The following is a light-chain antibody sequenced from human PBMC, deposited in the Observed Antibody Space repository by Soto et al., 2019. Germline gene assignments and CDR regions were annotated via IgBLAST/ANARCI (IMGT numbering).Light chain of an antibody. CDR3: MQSSQFPLT. J-gene: IGKJ4*01. V-gene: IGKV2-24*01. CDR1: QSLVHSDGNTY. CDR2: KIS. Sequence: EIVLTQTPISSAVTLGQPASFSCRSSQSLVHSDGNTYLSWLHLGPGQPPRLLIYKISERFSGVPDRFSGTGAGTDFTLHISRVEAEDLGTYYCMQSSQFPLTLGGGTKVEI.